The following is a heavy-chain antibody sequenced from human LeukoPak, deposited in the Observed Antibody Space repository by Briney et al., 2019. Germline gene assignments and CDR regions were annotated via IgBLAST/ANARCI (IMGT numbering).Heavy chain of an antibody. V-gene: IGHV4-34*01. CDR1: GGSFSGYY. CDR3: ARGVAPDY. J-gene: IGHJ4*02. CDR2: INHSGST. D-gene: IGHD2-15*01. Sequence: SETLSLTCAVYGGSFSGYYWSWIRQPPGKGLEWIGEINHSGSTNYNPSLKSRVTISVDTSKNQFSLKLSSVTAADTAVYYCARGVAPDYWGQGTLVTVSS.